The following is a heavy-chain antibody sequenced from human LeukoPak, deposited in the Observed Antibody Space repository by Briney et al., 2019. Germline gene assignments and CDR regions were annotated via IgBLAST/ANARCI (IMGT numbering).Heavy chain of an antibody. CDR2: ISGSGGST. CDR3: TRLDDSSGWEYYFDY. D-gene: IGHD6-19*01. CDR1: GFTFSSYA. V-gene: IGHV3-23*01. J-gene: IGHJ4*02. Sequence: PGGSLRLSCAASGFTFSSYAMSWVRQAPGKGLEWVSAISGSGGSTYYADSVKGRFTISRDNSKNTLYLQMNSLKTEDTAVYYCTRLDDSSGWEYYFDYWGQGTLVTVSS.